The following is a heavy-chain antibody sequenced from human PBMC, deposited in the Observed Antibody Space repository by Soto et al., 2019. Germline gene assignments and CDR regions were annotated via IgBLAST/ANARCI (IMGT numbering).Heavy chain of an antibody. D-gene: IGHD1-26*01. CDR2: ISGSGGST. CDR3: ARRGSGSYYDY. V-gene: IGHV3-23*01. Sequence: EVQLLESGVGLVHPGGSLRLSCAASGFTFSSYAMRWVRQAPVKGLEWVSAISGSGGSTYYADSVKGRFTISRDNSKNTLYLQMNSLRAEDTAVYYCARRGSGSYYDYWGQGTLVTVSS. CDR1: GFTFSSYA. J-gene: IGHJ4*02.